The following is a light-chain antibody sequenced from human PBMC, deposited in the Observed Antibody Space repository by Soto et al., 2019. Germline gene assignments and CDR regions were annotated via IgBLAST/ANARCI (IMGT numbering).Light chain of an antibody. Sequence: QSALTQPASVSGSPGQSITISCTGTSSDVGGYNYVSWYQQHPGKAPKLMIYEVSNRPSGVSNRFSGYKSRNTASLTISGFQAEDEADYYCSSYTSSSTRVFGGGTKVTVL. V-gene: IGLV2-14*01. CDR2: EVS. J-gene: IGLJ3*02. CDR1: SSDVGGYNY. CDR3: SSYTSSSTRV.